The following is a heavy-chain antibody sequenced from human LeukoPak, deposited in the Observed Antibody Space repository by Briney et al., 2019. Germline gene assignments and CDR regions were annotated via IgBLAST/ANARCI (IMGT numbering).Heavy chain of an antibody. V-gene: IGHV4-59*01. CDR3: ARLGWEDCGGDCEYFQH. Sequence: SETLSLTCTVSGGSISSYYWGWIRQPPGKGLEWIGYIYYSGSTNYNPSLKSRVTISVDTSKNQFSLKLSSVTAADTAVYYCARLGWEDCGGDCEYFQHWGQGTLVTVSS. J-gene: IGHJ1*01. CDR1: GGSISSYY. CDR2: IYYSGST. D-gene: IGHD2-21*02.